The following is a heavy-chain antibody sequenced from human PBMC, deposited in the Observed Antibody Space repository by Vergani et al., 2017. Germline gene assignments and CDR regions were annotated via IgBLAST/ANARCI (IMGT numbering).Heavy chain of an antibody. V-gene: IGHV4-34*01. CDR3: ARGRRYSSGWTDY. J-gene: IGHJ4*02. D-gene: IGHD6-19*01. CDR2: INHSGST. CDR1: GGSFSGYY. Sequence: QLQLQESGPGLVKPSETLSLTCAVYGGSFSGYYWSWIRQPPGKGLEWIGEINHSGSTNYNPSLKSRVTISVDTSKNQFSLKLSSVTAADTAVYYCARGRRYSSGWTDYWGQGTLVTVSS.